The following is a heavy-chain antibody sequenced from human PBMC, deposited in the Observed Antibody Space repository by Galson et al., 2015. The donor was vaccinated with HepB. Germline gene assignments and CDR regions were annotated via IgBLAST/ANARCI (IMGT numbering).Heavy chain of an antibody. J-gene: IGHJ2*01. D-gene: IGHD5-12*01. V-gene: IGHV1-18*04. CDR2: ISAYNGNT. CDR1: GYTLTSYG. Sequence: SVKVSCKASGYTLTSYGISWVRQAPGQGLEWMGWISAYNGNTNYAQKLQGRVTMTTDTSTSTAYMELGSLRSDDTAVYYCARDANFIVATLQPYWYFDLWGRGTLVTVSS. CDR3: ARDANFIVATLQPYWYFDL.